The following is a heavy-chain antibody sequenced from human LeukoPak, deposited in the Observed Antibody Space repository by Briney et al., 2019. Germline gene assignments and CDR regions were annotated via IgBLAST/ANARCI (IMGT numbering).Heavy chain of an antibody. CDR1: GFTFTDYG. Sequence: GGSLRLSCAASGFTFTDYGMHWVRQAPGKGLEWVAVISYDGSNKYYADSVKGRFTISRDNSKNTLYLQMNSLRAEDTAVYYCARYIVVVPAAGSIDYWGQGTLVTVSS. V-gene: IGHV3-30*03. CDR3: ARYIVVVPAAGSIDY. CDR2: ISYDGSNK. J-gene: IGHJ4*02. D-gene: IGHD2-2*01.